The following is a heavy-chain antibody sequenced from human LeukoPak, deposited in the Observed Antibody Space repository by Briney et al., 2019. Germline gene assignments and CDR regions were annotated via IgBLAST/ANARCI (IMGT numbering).Heavy chain of an antibody. CDR2: IWYDGSNK. CDR1: GFTFSSYG. CDR3: ARDRYYGSGSYYTNYYYYYGMDV. D-gene: IGHD3-10*01. Sequence: PGGSLRLSCAASGFTFSSYGMHWVRQAPGKGLEGVAVIWYDGSNKYYADSVKGRFTISRDNSKNTLYLQMNSLRAEDTAVYYCARDRYYGSGSYYTNYYYYYGMDVWGKGTTVTVSS. J-gene: IGHJ6*04. V-gene: IGHV3-33*01.